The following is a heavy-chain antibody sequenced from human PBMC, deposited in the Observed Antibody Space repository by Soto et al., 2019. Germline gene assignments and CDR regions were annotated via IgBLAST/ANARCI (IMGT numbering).Heavy chain of an antibody. J-gene: IGHJ6*02. V-gene: IGHV4-34*01. CDR2: INHSGST. Sequence: SVTQPLTCAVYCGSFRGYYWSWIRQPPGKGLEWIGEINHSGSTNYNPSLKSRVTISVDTSKNQFSLKLSSVTAADTAVYYCARGSDDFWSGYTDPYYYGMDVWGQGTTVTVSS. D-gene: IGHD3-3*01. CDR3: ARGSDDFWSGYTDPYYYGMDV. CDR1: CGSFRGYY.